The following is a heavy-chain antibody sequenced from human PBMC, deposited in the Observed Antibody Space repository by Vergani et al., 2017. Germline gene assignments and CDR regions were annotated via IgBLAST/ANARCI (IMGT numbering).Heavy chain of an antibody. CDR1: GGTFSSYA. D-gene: IGHD2-15*01. V-gene: IGHV1-69*13. CDR3: ARDLNRYSGSNGGAWGY. Sequence: QVQRVQSGAEVKKPGSSVKVSCKASGGTFSSYAISWVRQAPGQGLEWRGGIIPIFGTANYAQKFQGRVTITADESTSTAYMELSSLRSEDTAVYYCARDLNRYSGSNGGAWGYWGQGTLVTVSS. J-gene: IGHJ4*02. CDR2: IIPIFGTA.